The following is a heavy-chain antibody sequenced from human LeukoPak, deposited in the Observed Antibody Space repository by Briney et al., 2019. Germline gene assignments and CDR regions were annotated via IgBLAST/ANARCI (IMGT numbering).Heavy chain of an antibody. CDR2: ISWNSGSI. D-gene: IGHD3-16*01. Sequence: GGSLRLSCAASGFTLDDYAMHWVRQAPGKGLEWVSGISWNSGSIGYADSVKGRFTISRDNAKNSLYLQMNSLRAEDTAVYYCARDMGNWFDPWGQGTLVTVSS. J-gene: IGHJ5*02. CDR1: GFTLDDYA. CDR3: ARDMGNWFDP. V-gene: IGHV3-9*01.